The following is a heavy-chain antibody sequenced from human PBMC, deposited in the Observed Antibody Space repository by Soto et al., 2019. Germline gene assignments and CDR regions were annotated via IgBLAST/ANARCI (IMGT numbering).Heavy chain of an antibody. CDR1: GGSISSGGYY. V-gene: IGHV4-31*03. D-gene: IGHD6-19*01. CDR2: IYYSGST. CDR3: ARLTVEGPIAVAGPYSSTFDY. J-gene: IGHJ4*02. Sequence: SETLSLTCTVSGGSISSGGYYWSWIRQHPGKGLEWIGYIYYSGSTYYNPSLKSRVTISVDTSKNQFSLKVSSVTAADTAVYYCARLTVEGPIAVAGPYSSTFDYWGQGTLVTVSS.